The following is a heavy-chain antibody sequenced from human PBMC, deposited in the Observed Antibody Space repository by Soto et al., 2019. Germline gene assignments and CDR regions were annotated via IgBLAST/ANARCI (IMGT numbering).Heavy chain of an antibody. D-gene: IGHD2-21*01. CDR3: ARSHDPLFTDAFDI. CDR1: GGTFSSYA. Sequence: EASVKVSCKASGGTFSSYAISWVRQAPGQGLEWMGGIIPIFGTANYAQKFQGRVTITADESTSTAYMELSSLRSEDTAVYYCARSHDPLFTDAFDIWGQGTMVTVSS. J-gene: IGHJ3*02. V-gene: IGHV1-69*13. CDR2: IIPIFGTA.